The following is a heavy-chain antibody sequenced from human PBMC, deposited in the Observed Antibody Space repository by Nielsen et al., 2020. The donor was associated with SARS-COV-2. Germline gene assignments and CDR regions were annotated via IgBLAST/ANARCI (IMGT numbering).Heavy chain of an antibody. CDR2: ISYDGSNK. CDR3: AKDSTLYSSGSTRFDY. Sequence: VRQAPGKGLEWVAVISYDGSNKYYADSVKGRFTISRDNSKNTLYLQMNSLRPEDTALYYCAKDSTLYSSGSTRFDYWGQGTLVTVSS. J-gene: IGHJ4*02. D-gene: IGHD6-19*01. V-gene: IGHV3-30*18.